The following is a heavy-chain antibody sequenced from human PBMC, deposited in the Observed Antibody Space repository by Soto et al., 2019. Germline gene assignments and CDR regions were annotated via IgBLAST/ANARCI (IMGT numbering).Heavy chain of an antibody. Sequence: ASVKVSCKASGYTFTSYYMHWVRQAPGQGLEWMGIINPRGGSTSYAQKFQGRVTMTRDTSTSTVYMELSSLRSEDTAVYYCARVQYSYGYVNYYFDYWGQGTLVTVSS. CDR3: ARVQYSYGYVNYYFDY. CDR2: INPRGGST. CDR1: GYTFTSYY. J-gene: IGHJ4*02. V-gene: IGHV1-46*01. D-gene: IGHD5-18*01.